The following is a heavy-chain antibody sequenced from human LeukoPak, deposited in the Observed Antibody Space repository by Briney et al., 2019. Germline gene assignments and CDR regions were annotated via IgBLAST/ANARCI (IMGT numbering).Heavy chain of an antibody. CDR2: IRYDGSNK. CDR1: GFTFSSYG. D-gene: IGHD4-23*01. J-gene: IGHJ3*02. Sequence: GGSLRLSCAASGFTFSSYGMHWVRQAPGKGLEWVAFIRYDGSNKYYADSVKGRFTISRDNSKNTLYLQMNSLRAEDTAVYYCAKFEMTTVVRGHAFDIWGQGTMVTVSS. CDR3: AKFEMTTVVRGHAFDI. V-gene: IGHV3-30*02.